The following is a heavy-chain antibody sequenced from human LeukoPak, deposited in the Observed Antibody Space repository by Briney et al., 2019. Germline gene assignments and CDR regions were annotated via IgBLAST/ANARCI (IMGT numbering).Heavy chain of an antibody. Sequence: RSSETLSLTCTVSGGSISSYYWSWIRQPPGKGLEWIGYIYYSGSTNYNPSLKSRVTISVDTSKNQFSLKLSSVTAADTAVYYCARDTGRNWFDPWGQGTLVTVSS. CDR3: ARDTGRNWFDP. V-gene: IGHV4-59*01. D-gene: IGHD3-10*01. CDR1: GGSISSYY. J-gene: IGHJ5*02. CDR2: IYYSGST.